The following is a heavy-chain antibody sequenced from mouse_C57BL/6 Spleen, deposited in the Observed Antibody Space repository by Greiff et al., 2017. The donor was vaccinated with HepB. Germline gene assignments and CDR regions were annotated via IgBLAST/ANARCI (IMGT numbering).Heavy chain of an antibody. Sequence: QVQLQQPGAELVMPGASVKLSCKASGYTFTSYWMHWVKQRPGQGLEWIGEIDPSDSYTNYNQKFKGKSTLTVDKSSSTAYMQRSSLTSEDSAVYYCARRDYGSSYWYCDVWGTGTTVTVSS. CDR3: ARRDYGSSYWYCDV. V-gene: IGHV1-69*01. CDR1: GYTFTSYW. CDR2: IDPSDSYT. J-gene: IGHJ1*03. D-gene: IGHD1-1*01.